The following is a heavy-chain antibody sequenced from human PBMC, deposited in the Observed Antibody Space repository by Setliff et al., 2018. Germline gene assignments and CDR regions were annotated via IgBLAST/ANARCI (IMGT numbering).Heavy chain of an antibody. D-gene: IGHD6-19*01. CDR3: AREQWLDPPGYYYMDV. CDR1: GGSISSYY. V-gene: IGHV4-4*07. J-gene: IGHJ6*03. CDR2: IYRSGST. Sequence: SETLSLTCTVSGGSISSYYWSWIRQPAGKGLEWIGHIYRSGSTYYNPSLKSRVTMSIDTSKNQFSLKLNSVTAADMAVYYCAREQWLDPPGYYYMDVWAKGTTVTVSS.